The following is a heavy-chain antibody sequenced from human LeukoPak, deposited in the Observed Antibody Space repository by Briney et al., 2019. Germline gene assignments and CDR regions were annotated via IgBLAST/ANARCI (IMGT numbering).Heavy chain of an antibody. CDR1: GFTFSSYS. J-gene: IGHJ3*02. D-gene: IGHD2-2*01. CDR2: ISSSSSTI. CDR3: ARGRGQLLLGGDAFDI. Sequence: AGGSLRLSCAASGFTFSSYSMNWVRQAPGKGLEWVSYISSSSSTIYYADSVKGRFTISRDNAKNSLYLQMNSLRAEGTAVYYCARGRGQLLLGGDAFDIWGQGTMVTVSS. V-gene: IGHV3-48*01.